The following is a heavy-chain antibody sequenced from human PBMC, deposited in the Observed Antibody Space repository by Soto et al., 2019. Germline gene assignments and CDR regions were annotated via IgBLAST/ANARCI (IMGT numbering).Heavy chain of an antibody. CDR2: ISSSSSYI. V-gene: IGHV3-21*01. J-gene: IGHJ4*02. CDR1: GFTFSSYS. D-gene: IGHD3-22*01. CDR3: ARRHYDSSGYYDY. Sequence: EVQLVESGGGLVKPGGSLRLSCAASGFTFSSYSMNWVRQAPGKGLEWVSSISSSSSYIYYADSVKGRFTISRDNAKNSLYLQMNSLRAEDTAVYYCARRHYDSSGYYDYWGQGTLVTVSS.